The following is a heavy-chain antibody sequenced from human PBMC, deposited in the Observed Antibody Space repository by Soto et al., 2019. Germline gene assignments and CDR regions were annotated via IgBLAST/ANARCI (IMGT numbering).Heavy chain of an antibody. V-gene: IGHV3-30-3*01. CDR1: GFTFSSYA. CDR2: ISYDGSNK. D-gene: IGHD3-3*01. Sequence: SLRLSCAASGFTFSSYAMHWVRQAPGKGLEWVAVISYDGSNKYYADSVKGRFTISRDNSKNTLYLQMNSLRAEDTAVYYCARGIAGYYDFWSGYLDYWGQGTLVTVSS. J-gene: IGHJ4*02. CDR3: ARGIAGYYDFWSGYLDY.